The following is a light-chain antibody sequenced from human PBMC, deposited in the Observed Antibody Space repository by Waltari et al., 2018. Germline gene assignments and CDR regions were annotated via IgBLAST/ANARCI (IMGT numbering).Light chain of an antibody. J-gene: IGKJ1*01. CDR1: KSVLYSSNNKNY. CDR3: QQYYSTRT. Sequence: DIVMTQSPDSLAVSLGERATINCKSSKSVLYSSNNKNYLAWSQQKPGQPPKLLIYWASTRESGVPDRFSGSGSGTDFTLTISSLQAEDVAVYYCQQYYSTRTFGQGTKVEIK. CDR2: WAS. V-gene: IGKV4-1*01.